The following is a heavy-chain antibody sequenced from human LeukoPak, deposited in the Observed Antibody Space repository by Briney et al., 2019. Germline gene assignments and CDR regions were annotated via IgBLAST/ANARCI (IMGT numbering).Heavy chain of an antibody. CDR1: GFTFDDYA. CDR3: AKGWFGELFPAFDI. CDR2: ISWNSGSI. J-gene: IGHJ3*02. V-gene: IGHV3-9*01. Sequence: GGSLRLSCAASGFTFDDYAMHWVRQAPGKGLEWVSGISWNSGSIGYADSVKGRFTISRDNAKNSLYLQMNSLRAEDTALYYCAKGWFGELFPAFDIWGQGTMVTVSS. D-gene: IGHD3-10*01.